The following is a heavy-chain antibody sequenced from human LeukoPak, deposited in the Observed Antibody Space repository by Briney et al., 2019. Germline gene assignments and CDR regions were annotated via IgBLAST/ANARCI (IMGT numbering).Heavy chain of an antibody. V-gene: IGHV3-30-3*01. Sequence: PGGSLRLSCAASGFTFSSYAMHWVRQAPGKGLEWVAVISYDGGNKYYADSVKGRFTISRDNSKNTLYLQMNSLRAEDTAVYYCAREDIVVVPAAHYGVWGQGTLVTVSS. CDR3: AREDIVVVPAAHYGV. J-gene: IGHJ4*02. D-gene: IGHD2-2*01. CDR1: GFTFSSYA. CDR2: ISYDGGNK.